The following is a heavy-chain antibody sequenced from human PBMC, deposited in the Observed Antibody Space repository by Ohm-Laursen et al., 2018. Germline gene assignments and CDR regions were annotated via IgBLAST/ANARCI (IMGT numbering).Heavy chain of an antibody. J-gene: IGHJ4*02. CDR2: ISGSGGST. CDR3: ARDRGGSHYVDC. D-gene: IGHD1-26*01. CDR1: GFTFSSYA. Sequence: SLRLSCAASGFTFSSYAMSWVRQAPGKGLEWVSAISGSGGSTYYADSVKGRFTFSRDNSKSTLFLQMNSLRAEDTAIYYCARDRGGSHYVDCWGQGTLVTVSS. V-gene: IGHV3-23*01.